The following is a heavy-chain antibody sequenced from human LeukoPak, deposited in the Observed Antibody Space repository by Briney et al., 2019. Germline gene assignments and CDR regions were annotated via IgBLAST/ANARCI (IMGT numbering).Heavy chain of an antibody. Sequence: PGASLRLSCAASGFTFSDHYMSWIRQAPGKGLEWLSYISRSGDTTYYADSVKGRFTVSRDNAKNSLYLQMNSLTVDDTAVYYCARDAGSSWYFFDYWGQGILVTVSS. J-gene: IGHJ4*02. V-gene: IGHV3-11*01. CDR2: ISRSGDTT. CDR3: ARDAGSSWYFFDY. CDR1: GFTFSDHY. D-gene: IGHD6-13*01.